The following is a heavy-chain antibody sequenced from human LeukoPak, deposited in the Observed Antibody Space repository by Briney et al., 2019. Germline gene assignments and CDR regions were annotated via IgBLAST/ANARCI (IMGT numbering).Heavy chain of an antibody. D-gene: IGHD3-22*01. CDR3: AKPQTYYYDSSGYYFDY. CDR2: ISGSGGST. Sequence: GGSLRLSCAASGFTFSSYAMSWVRQAPGKGLEWVSAISGSGGSTYYADSVKGRFTISRDNSKNTLYLQMNSLRAEDTAVYYCAKPQTYYYDSSGYYFDYWGQGTLVTVSS. V-gene: IGHV3-23*01. CDR1: GFTFSSYA. J-gene: IGHJ4*02.